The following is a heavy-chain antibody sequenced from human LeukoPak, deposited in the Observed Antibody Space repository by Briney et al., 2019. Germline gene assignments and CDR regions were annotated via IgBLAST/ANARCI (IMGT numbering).Heavy chain of an antibody. Sequence: PSETLSLTCTVSSGSISTSNYYWGWVRQPPGKGLEWIGSIYYSGSTYYNPSLKSRVTISVDTSKNQFSLKLSSVTAADTAVYYCARGPSGYHNTGGQGTMVTVSS. J-gene: IGHJ4*02. CDR3: ARGPSGYHNT. D-gene: IGHD5-12*01. CDR1: SGSISTSNYY. CDR2: IYYSGST. V-gene: IGHV4-39*07.